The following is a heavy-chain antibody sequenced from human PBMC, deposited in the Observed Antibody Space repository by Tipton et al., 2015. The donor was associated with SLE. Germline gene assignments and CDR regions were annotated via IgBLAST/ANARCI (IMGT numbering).Heavy chain of an antibody. D-gene: IGHD2-8*01. J-gene: IGHJ4*02. CDR3: ARHRGYFTVSDYIDY. CDR1: GASLTDHFY. CDR2: INHSGRT. V-gene: IGHV4-34*01. Sequence: TLSLTCAVYGASLTDHFYWIWIRQPPGKGLEWIGEINHSGRTNYIPTLKSRVTISKDTTKNQFSLKLTSVTAADTAVYYCARHRGYFTVSDYIDYWGQGTLVTVSS.